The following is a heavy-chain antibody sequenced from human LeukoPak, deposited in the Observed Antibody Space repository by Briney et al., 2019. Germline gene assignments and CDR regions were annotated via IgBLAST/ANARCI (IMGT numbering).Heavy chain of an antibody. CDR3: ANLLVVVPAAIGNDAFDI. V-gene: IGHV3-48*01. J-gene: IGHJ3*02. CDR2: ISSSSSTI. Sequence: GGSLRLSCAASGFTFSSYSMNWVRQAPGKGLEWVSYISSSSSTIYYADSVKGRFTISRDNSKNTLYLQMNSLRAEDTAVYYCANLLVVVPAAIGNDAFDIWGQGTMVTVSS. D-gene: IGHD2-2*01. CDR1: GFTFSSYS.